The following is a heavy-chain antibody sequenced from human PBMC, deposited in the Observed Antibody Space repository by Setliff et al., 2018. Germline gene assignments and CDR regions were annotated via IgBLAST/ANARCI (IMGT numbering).Heavy chain of an antibody. CDR3: ARGPLDFVVTPAAAKFDY. CDR2: ISAYNGNT. D-gene: IGHD2-2*01. Sequence: ASVKVSCKASGYTFSRYGISWVRQAPGQGLEWMGWISAYNGNTNYAQKLQGRVTMTTDTSTSTAYMELRSLRSDDTAVYYCARGPLDFVVTPAAAKFDYWGQGTLVTVSS. V-gene: IGHV1-18*01. CDR1: GYTFSRYG. J-gene: IGHJ4*02.